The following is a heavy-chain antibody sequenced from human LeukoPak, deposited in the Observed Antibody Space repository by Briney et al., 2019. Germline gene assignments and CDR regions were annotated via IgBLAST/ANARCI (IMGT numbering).Heavy chain of an antibody. CDR1: GFTFSSYA. J-gene: IGHJ4*02. CDR3: ATDGRGVVPAANDY. V-gene: IGHV3-23*01. Sequence: GGSLRLSCAASGFTFSSYAMSWVRQAPGKGLQWVSGICSSGGTKYYADSVKGRFTISGDNSKNTLYLQMNSLTGEDTAVYYCATDGRGVVPAANDYWGQGTLVTVSS. D-gene: IGHD2-2*01. CDR2: ICSSGGTK.